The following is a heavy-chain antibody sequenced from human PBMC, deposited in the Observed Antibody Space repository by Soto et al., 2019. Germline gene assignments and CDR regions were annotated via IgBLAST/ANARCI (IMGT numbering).Heavy chain of an antibody. V-gene: IGHV4-31*03. CDR2: IYYSGST. J-gene: IGHJ3*02. CDR1: GGSISSGGYY. CDR3: ARGGDIEYYYGPGGSDAFDI. Sequence: SETLSLTCTVSGGSISSGGYYWSWIRQHPGKGLEWIGYIYYSGSTYYNPSLKSRVTISVDTSKNQFSLKLSSVTAADTAVYYCARGGDIEYYYGPGGSDAFDIWGQGTMVTVSS. D-gene: IGHD3-10*01.